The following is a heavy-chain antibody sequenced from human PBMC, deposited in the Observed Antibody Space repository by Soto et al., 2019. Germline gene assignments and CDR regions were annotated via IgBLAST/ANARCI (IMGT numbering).Heavy chain of an antibody. CDR2: SRHSGGTT. V-gene: IGHV3-23*01. D-gene: IGHD6-19*01. J-gene: IGHJ6*02. CDR1: GFTFSSFA. Sequence: PGGSLRLSCAASGFTFSSFAMSWVRQAPGKGLEWVSASRHSGGTTYYADSVKGRFTISRDNSKNTLYLQMNSLRAEDTAVYYCAREGGQWLRVGGMDVWGQGTTVTVSS. CDR3: AREGGQWLRVGGMDV.